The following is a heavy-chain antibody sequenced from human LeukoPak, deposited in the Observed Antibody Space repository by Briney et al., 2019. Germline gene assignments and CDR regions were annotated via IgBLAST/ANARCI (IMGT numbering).Heavy chain of an antibody. D-gene: IGHD6-13*01. CDR1: GYTFTSYG. V-gene: IGHV1-18*01. Sequence: ASVKVSCKASGYTFTSYGISWVRQAPGQGLEWMGWISAYNGNTNYAQKLQGRVTMTTDTSTSTAYMELRSLRSDDTAVCYCARDPIGGSSWSGWFDPWGQGTLVTVSS. J-gene: IGHJ5*02. CDR3: ARDPIGGSSWSGWFDP. CDR2: ISAYNGNT.